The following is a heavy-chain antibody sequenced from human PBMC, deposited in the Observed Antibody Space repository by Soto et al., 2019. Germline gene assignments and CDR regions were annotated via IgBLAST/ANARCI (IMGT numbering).Heavy chain of an antibody. D-gene: IGHD6-13*01. CDR2: IGTAGDT. V-gene: IGHV3-13*01. J-gene: IGHJ4*02. Sequence: GGSLRLSCEASGVTFSGFDMHWVRQPTGKGLEWVSSIGTAGDTYYAVSVKGRFTISRDNAKNSLSLQMNSLRAGDMAVYFCAKSQEIGTHFFDSWGQGTQGTV. CDR3: AKSQEIGTHFFDS. CDR1: GVTFSGFD.